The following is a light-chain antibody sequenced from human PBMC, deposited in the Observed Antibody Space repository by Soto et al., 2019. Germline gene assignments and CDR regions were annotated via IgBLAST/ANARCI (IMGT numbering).Light chain of an antibody. V-gene: IGKV1-9*01. CDR2: SAS. Sequence: DIQLTQSPSVLSASVGGRVTITCRASQALSNYLAWYQQKPGKAPDLMIYSASTLQSGVPSRFSGSGSETEFSLTIRALQPEDFATYYCQQLSRYPLTFGGGTKVDIK. CDR1: QALSNY. CDR3: QQLSRYPLT. J-gene: IGKJ4*01.